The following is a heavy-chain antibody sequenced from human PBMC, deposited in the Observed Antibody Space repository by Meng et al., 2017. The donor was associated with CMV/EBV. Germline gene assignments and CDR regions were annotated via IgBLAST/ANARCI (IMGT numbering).Heavy chain of an antibody. Sequence: QVQLHPWGAGLLKPSETLSLPCDVYGGSFSGYYWSWIRQPPGKGLEWIGKINHSGSTNYNPSLKSRVTISVDTSKNQFSLKLSSVTAADTAVYYCARGGNWFDPWGQGTLVTVSS. CDR2: INHSGST. CDR3: ARGGNWFDP. J-gene: IGHJ5*02. V-gene: IGHV4-34*01. CDR1: GGSFSGYY.